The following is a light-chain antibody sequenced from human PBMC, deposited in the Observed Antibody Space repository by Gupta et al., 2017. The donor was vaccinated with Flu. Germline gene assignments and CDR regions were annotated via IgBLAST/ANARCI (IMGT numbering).Light chain of an antibody. J-gene: IGKJ4*01. CDR3: HGRSNSVT. CDR1: QNIKTY. Sequence: ELVLTQSPATLSLSPGERATLSCRASQNIKTYLDWYQQTPGQAPRLLIYDASNRATGIPARFSGSGSETDFTLTSSRLEPEDFAIYYWHGRSNSVTFGGGTKVEIK. CDR2: DAS. V-gene: IGKV3-11*01.